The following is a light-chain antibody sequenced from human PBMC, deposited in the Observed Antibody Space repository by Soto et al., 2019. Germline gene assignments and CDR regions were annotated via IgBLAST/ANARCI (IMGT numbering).Light chain of an antibody. CDR1: QSVLYSSNNKNY. CDR3: QQYYSTPLVT. Sequence: DIVMTQSPDSLAVSLGERATINCKSSQSVLYSSNNKNYLAWYQQKPGQPPKLLIYWASTRESGVPDRFSGSGSGTDLTLTISSLQAEDVAVYYCQQYYSTPLVTFGQGTKLEIK. V-gene: IGKV4-1*01. CDR2: WAS. J-gene: IGKJ2*01.